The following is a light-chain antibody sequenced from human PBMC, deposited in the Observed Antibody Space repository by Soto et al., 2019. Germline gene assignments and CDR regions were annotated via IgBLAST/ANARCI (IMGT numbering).Light chain of an antibody. J-gene: IGKJ3*01. V-gene: IGKV3-20*01. CDR1: QSVTRSY. CDR3: HQYNSWPRGT. CDR2: GAS. Sequence: EIVLTQSPGTLSLSPGERATLSCRASQSVTRSYLAWYQQKPGQAPSLLIFGASNRATGIPGRFSGSGSGTDFTLTISRLEPEDSAVYYCHQYNSWPRGTFGPGTKVEIK.